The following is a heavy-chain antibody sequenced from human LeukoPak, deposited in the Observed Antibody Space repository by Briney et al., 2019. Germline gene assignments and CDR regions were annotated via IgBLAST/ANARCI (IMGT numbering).Heavy chain of an antibody. V-gene: IGHV3-23*01. Sequence: PGGSLRLSCAASGFTFSSYAMSWVRQAPGKGLEWVSAISGSGGSTYYADSVKGRFTMFTGNSKNTLYLQMNSLRAEDTDVYYCAKVTMVRGVIRAFDYWGQATLVTVSS. D-gene: IGHD3-10*01. J-gene: IGHJ4*01. CDR3: AKVTMVRGVIRAFDY. CDR1: GFTFSSYA. CDR2: ISGSGGST.